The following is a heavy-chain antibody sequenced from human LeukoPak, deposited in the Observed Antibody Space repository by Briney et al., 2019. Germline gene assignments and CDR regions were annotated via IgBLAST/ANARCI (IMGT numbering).Heavy chain of an antibody. CDR1: GFTFSDYW. J-gene: IGHJ6*02. Sequence: GGSLRLSCVASGFTFSDYWIHWVRQAPGKGLEWVAVISYDGSNKYYADSVKGRFTISRDNSKNTLYLQMNSLRAEDTAVYYCAKGIKEWFGEIDYYYGMDVWGQGTTVTVSS. V-gene: IGHV3-30*18. CDR3: AKGIKEWFGEIDYYYGMDV. D-gene: IGHD3-10*01. CDR2: ISYDGSNK.